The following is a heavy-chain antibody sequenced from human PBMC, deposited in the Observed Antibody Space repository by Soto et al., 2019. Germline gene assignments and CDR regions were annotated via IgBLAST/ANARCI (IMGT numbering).Heavy chain of an antibody. J-gene: IGHJ5*02. D-gene: IGHD6-6*01. CDR1: GFTVSSNY. Sequence: GGSLRLSCAASGFTVSSNYMSWVRQAPGKGLEWVSVIYSGGSTYYADSVKGRFTISRDNSKNTLYLQMNSLRAEDTAVYYCARDAGVDSSSPTGFDPWGQGTLVTVSS. CDR2: IYSGGST. V-gene: IGHV3-66*01. CDR3: ARDAGVDSSSPTGFDP.